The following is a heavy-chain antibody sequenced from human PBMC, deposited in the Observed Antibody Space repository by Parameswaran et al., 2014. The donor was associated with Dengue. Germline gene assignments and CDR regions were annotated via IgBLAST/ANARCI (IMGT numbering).Heavy chain of an antibody. V-gene: IGHV1-69*01. D-gene: IGHD3-3*01. J-gene: IGHJ6*02. CDR2: VIPILGTA. Sequence: WVRQAPGQGLEWMGGVIPILGTAKYAQKFQGRVTITADETTRTAYMELSSLRSEDTAVYYCARDSTHTISGMVLKYGMDVWGQGTTVTVSS. CDR3: ARDSTHTISGMVLKYGMDV.